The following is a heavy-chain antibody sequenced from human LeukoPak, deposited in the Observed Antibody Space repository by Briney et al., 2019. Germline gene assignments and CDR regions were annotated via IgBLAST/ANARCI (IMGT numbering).Heavy chain of an antibody. CDR1: GFTFSSYA. J-gene: IGHJ4*02. CDR2: ISGSGGST. V-gene: IGHV3-23*01. CDR3: AKGEGAVAGKIVDY. D-gene: IGHD6-19*01. Sequence: GGSLRLSCAASGFTFSSYAMSWVRQAPGKGLDWVSAISGSGGSTYYADSVKGRFTISRDNSKNTLYLQMNSLRAEDTAVYYCAKGEGAVAGKIVDYWGQGTLVTVSS.